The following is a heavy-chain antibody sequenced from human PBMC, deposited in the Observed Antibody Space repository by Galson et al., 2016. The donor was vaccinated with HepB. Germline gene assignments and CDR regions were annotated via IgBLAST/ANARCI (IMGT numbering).Heavy chain of an antibody. CDR1: GFTFSSYW. CDR2: IKKDGNEK. V-gene: IGHV3-7*03. J-gene: IGHJ4*02. Sequence: SLRLSCAASGFTFSSYWMNWVRQAPGKGLQWVANIKKDGNEKNYVDSVKGRFTISRDNAKNSLHLQMNSPRAEDTAVYYCAGGAGWTEDYWGQGTLVTVSS. D-gene: IGHD1-26*01. CDR3: AGGAGWTEDY.